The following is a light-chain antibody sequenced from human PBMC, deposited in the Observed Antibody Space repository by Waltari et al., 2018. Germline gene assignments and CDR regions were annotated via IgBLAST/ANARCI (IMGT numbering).Light chain of an antibody. CDR2: EVN. V-gene: IGLV2-14*01. CDR1: SSDVGGYNY. Sequence: QSALTQPASVSGSPGQSITISCTGTSSDVGGYNYVSWYQHHPGNVPKLIISEVNNRPSGVSHRFAGAKTGNTASLSISGLQTDDEADYYCSSYTSSTTLVFGTGTKVTVL. J-gene: IGLJ1*01. CDR3: SSYTSSTTLV.